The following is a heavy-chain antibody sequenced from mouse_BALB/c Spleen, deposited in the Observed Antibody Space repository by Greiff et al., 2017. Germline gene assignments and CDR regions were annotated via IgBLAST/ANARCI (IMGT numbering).Heavy chain of an antibody. CDR2: ISSGGSYT. D-gene: IGHD2-4*01. V-gene: IGHV5-6*01. J-gene: IGHJ4*01. Sequence: EVKLVESGGDLVKPGGSLKLSCAASGFTFSSYGMSWVRQTPDKRLEWVATISSGGSYTYYPDSVKGRFTISRDNAKNTLYLQMSSLKSEDTAMYYCARHYDYDGGRGYYAMDYWGQGTSVTVSS. CDR3: ARHYDYDGGRGYYAMDY. CDR1: GFTFSSYG.